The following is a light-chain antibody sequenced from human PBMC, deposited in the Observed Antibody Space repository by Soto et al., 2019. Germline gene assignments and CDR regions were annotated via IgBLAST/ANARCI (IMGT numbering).Light chain of an antibody. CDR1: QSISSY. V-gene: IGKV3-15*01. CDR3: QQYSDWPSIT. CDR2: GVS. Sequence: SCRATQSISSYLAWYQLKPGQAPRLLIYGVSTRATGIPSRFSGSGSGTEFTLTISSLQSEDVAVYYCQQYSDWPSITFGQGTRLEIK. J-gene: IGKJ5*01.